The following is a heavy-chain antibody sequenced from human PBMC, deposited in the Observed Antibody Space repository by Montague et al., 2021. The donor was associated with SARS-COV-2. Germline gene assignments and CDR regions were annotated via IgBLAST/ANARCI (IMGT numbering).Heavy chain of an antibody. J-gene: IGHJ5*01. CDR1: GGSISPYY. D-gene: IGHD3-10*01. CDR3: ARDRGRYFGSGSYNWLDS. CDR2: IYYTGNT. V-gene: IGHV4-59*01. Sequence: ETLSLTCTVSGGSISPYYWTWIRQPPGKGLEWIGYIYYTGNTKYKPSLKSRVTISVDTSKNQFSLNLKSVTAADTAVYYCARDRGRYFGSGSYNWLDSWGQGTLVTVSS.